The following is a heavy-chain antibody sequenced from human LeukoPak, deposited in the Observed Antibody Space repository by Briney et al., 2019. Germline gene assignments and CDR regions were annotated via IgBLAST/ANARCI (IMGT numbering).Heavy chain of an antibody. V-gene: IGHV4-4*02. D-gene: IGHD3-22*01. CDR1: GGSISSNNW. J-gene: IGHJ6*03. CDR3: TRGSIAYYYMDV. CDR2: IYHSGST. Sequence: PSETLSLTCAVSGGSISSNNWWSWIRQPPGKGLEWIGEIYHSGSTNYNPSLKSRVTISVDKSKNQFSLKLSSVTAADTAVYYCTRGSIAYYYMDVWGKGTTVTISS.